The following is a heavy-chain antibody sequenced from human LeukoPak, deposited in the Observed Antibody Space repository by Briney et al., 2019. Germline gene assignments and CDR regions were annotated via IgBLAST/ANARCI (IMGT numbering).Heavy chain of an antibody. CDR1: GITFSNYN. J-gene: IGHJ6*04. CDR3: ATDQRGV. Sequence: NPGGSLRLSCAAPGITFSNYNMNWVRQAPGKGLEWISAITSSSSYTFYADSVKGRFTISRDNAKNSLYLQMNSLRAEDTAVYYCATDQRGVWGKGTTVTISS. CDR2: ITSSSSYT. V-gene: IGHV3-21*01.